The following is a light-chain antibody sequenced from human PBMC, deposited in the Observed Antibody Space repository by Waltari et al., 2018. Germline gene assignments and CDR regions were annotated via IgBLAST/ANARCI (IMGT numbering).Light chain of an antibody. J-gene: IGKJ1*01. CDR2: RAS. CDR1: ETIGSG. Sequence: TVVTRSPATLSVSPGERATLSCRTSETIGSGLAWYQQKPGQAPRLLIYRASTRAAGIPDRFSGFGSETEFTLTISSLQSEDSAVYYCQQYNRWPPGTFGQGTKVEI. CDR3: QQYNRWPPGT. V-gene: IGKV3D-15*01.